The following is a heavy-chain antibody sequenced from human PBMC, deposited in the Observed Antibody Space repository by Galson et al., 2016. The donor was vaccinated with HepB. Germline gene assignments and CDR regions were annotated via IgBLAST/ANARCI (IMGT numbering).Heavy chain of an antibody. CDR2: IFHTGRV. Sequence: ETLSLTCAVSGVSISSSDWWSWVRQPPGQGLEWIGQIFHTGRVNYTPSLASRVTISIDTSNNHFSLRLTSVTAADTAVYYCARTEFGIVEATTSIVGHWGQGTLVTVSS. CDR3: ARTEFGIVEATTSIVGH. CDR1: GVSISSSDW. J-gene: IGHJ5*02. V-gene: IGHV4-4*02. D-gene: IGHD1-26*01.